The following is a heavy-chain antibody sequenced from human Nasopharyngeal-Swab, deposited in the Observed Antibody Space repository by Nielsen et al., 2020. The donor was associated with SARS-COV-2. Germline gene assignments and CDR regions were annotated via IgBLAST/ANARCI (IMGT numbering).Heavy chain of an antibody. J-gene: IGHJ4*02. CDR3: VRGRIAG. D-gene: IGHD6-13*01. CDR1: GFTFSSYA. Sequence: GESLKISCAASGFTFSSYAMHWVRQAPGKGLEWVAVISYDGSNKYYADSVKGRFTISRDNSKNTLYLQMNSLRAEDTAVYYCVRGRIAGWGQGTLVTVSS. CDR2: ISYDGSNK. V-gene: IGHV3-30-3*01.